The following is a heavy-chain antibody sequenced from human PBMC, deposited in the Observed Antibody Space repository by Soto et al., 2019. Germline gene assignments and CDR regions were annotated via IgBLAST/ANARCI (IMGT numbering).Heavy chain of an antibody. CDR3: VRGIHRWLQLGYLDL. CDR2: IIPIFGTA. J-gene: IGHJ2*01. CDR1: GGTFSSYT. V-gene: IGHV1-69*12. Sequence: QVQLVQSGAEVKKPGSSVTVSCKASGGTFSSYTISWVRQAPGQGLEWMGGIIPIFGTANYAQKYQGRVTITADESTSTAYMESSSLRTEDTAVDYCVRGIHRWLQLGYLDLWGRGTLVTVSS. D-gene: IGHD5-12*01.